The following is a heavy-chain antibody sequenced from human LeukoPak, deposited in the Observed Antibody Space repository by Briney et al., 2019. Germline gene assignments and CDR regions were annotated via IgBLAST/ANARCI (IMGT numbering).Heavy chain of an antibody. V-gene: IGHV3-11*01. CDR1: GFTFSDYY. Sequence: GGSLRLSCAASGFTFSDYYMSWVRQAPGKGLEWVSYISLSGSTVYYADSVKGRFTISRDNAKNSLYLQMNSLRAEDTAVYYCARDFTHTAVVIYYYGLDVWGQGTTVTLSS. J-gene: IGHJ6*02. CDR2: ISLSGSTV. D-gene: IGHD5-18*01. CDR3: ARDFTHTAVVIYYYGLDV.